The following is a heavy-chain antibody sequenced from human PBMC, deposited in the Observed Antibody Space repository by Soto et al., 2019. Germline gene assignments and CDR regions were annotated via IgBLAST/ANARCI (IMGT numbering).Heavy chain of an antibody. J-gene: IGHJ6*02. D-gene: IGHD6-6*01. CDR3: ALSSESYYYYGMDV. V-gene: IGHV3-33*01. CDR2: IWYDGSNK. Sequence: QVQLVESGGGVVQPGRSLRLSCAASGFTFSSYGMHWVRQAPGKGPEWVAVIWYDGSNKYYADSVKGRFTISRDNSKNTLYLQMNSLRAEDTAVYYCALSSESYYYYGMDVWGQGTTVTVSS. CDR1: GFTFSSYG.